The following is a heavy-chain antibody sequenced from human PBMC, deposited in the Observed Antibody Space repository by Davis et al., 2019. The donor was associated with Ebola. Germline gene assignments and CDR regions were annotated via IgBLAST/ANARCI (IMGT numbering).Heavy chain of an antibody. D-gene: IGHD3-22*01. CDR1: GFTVSSNY. J-gene: IGHJ2*01. CDR2: IKQDGSEK. Sequence: GGSLRLSCAASGFTVSSNYMSWVRQAPGKGLEWVANIKQDGSEKYYVDSVKGRFTISRDNAKNSLYLQMNSLRAEDTAVYYCARDRYYYDSSGSGCFDLWGRGTLVTVSS. CDR3: ARDRYYYDSSGSGCFDL. V-gene: IGHV3-7*03.